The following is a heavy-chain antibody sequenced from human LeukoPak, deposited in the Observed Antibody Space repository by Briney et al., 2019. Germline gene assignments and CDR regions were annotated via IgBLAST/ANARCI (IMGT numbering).Heavy chain of an antibody. CDR1: GFTFSNYA. Sequence: GGSLRLSCVVSGFTFSNYAMSWVRQAPGKGLEWVSAIWGSGSITYYVDSVKGRFTISRDNSKNTLYLQINRLRAEDTAKYYCANGSDSSGYYPFDYWGQGTLVTVSS. CDR3: ANGSDSSGYYPFDY. D-gene: IGHD3-22*01. V-gene: IGHV3-23*01. CDR2: IWGSGSIT. J-gene: IGHJ4*02.